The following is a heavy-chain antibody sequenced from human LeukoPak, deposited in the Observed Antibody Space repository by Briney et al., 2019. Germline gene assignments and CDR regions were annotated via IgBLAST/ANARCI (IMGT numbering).Heavy chain of an antibody. Sequence: ASVKVSCQASGYPFTNYYLHWVRQAPGQGLEWVGWINPSGGDTKSLQKFQARVILTRDTSINIAYMELSGLRSDDTAVYYCARDSHCGDDNCYEYFPHWGQGTLVTVSS. D-gene: IGHD2-15*01. CDR1: GYPFTNYY. J-gene: IGHJ1*01. CDR2: INPSGGDT. CDR3: ARDSHCGDDNCYEYFPH. V-gene: IGHV1-2*02.